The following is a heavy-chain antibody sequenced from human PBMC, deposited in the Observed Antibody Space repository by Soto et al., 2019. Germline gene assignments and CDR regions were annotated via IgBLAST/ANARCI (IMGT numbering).Heavy chain of an antibody. Sequence: GESLRLSCAASGFTFSSYSMNWVRQAPGKGLEWVSSISSSSSYIYYADSVKGRFTISRDNAKNSLYLQMNSLRAEDTAVYYCAREELGYYDSSGYCREWGQGTLVTVSS. V-gene: IGHV3-21*01. CDR1: GFTFSSYS. J-gene: IGHJ4*02. CDR2: ISSSSSYI. D-gene: IGHD3-22*01. CDR3: AREELGYYDSSGYCRE.